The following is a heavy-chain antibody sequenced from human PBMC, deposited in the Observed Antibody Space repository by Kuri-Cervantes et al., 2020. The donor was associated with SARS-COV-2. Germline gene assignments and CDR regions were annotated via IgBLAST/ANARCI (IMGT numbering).Heavy chain of an antibody. CDR2: ISYDGSNK. J-gene: IGHJ3*02. CDR1: GFTFSSYA. Sequence: GGSLRLSCAASGFTFSSYAMHWVRQAPGKGLEWVAVISYDGSNKYYADSVKGRFTISRDNSKNTLYLQMNSLRAEDTAVYYCARTYSGSYSDAFDICGQGTMVTVSS. CDR3: ARTYSGSYSDAFDI. V-gene: IGHV3-30*04. D-gene: IGHD1-26*01.